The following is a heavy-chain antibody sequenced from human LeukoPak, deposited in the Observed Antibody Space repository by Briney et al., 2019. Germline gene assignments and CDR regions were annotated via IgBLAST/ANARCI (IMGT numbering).Heavy chain of an antibody. V-gene: IGHV4-34*01. CDR3: ARVFTSYYYDSSGYHAPHNYFDY. CDR1: GGSFSDYY. CDR2: IYYSGST. D-gene: IGHD3-22*01. Sequence: SETLSLTCAVYGGSFSDYYWSWIRQPPGKGLEWIGSIYYSGSTYYNPSLKSRVTISVDTSKNQFSLKLSSVTAADTAVYYCARVFTSYYYDSSGYHAPHNYFDYWGQGTLVTVSS. J-gene: IGHJ4*02.